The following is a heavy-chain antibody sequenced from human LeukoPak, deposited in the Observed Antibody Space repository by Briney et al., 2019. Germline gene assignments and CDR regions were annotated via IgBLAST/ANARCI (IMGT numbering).Heavy chain of an antibody. CDR3: ARDPQWSFDP. CDR1: GFTFSNSW. Sequence: GGSLRLSCAASGFTFSNSWMQWVRQAPGQGLVWVSRISGDGTGTNYADSVRGRFTISRDNAKNTLYLQMNTLRAEDTAVYYCARDPQWSFDPWGQGTLVTVSS. V-gene: IGHV3-74*01. D-gene: IGHD3-3*01. J-gene: IGHJ5*02. CDR2: ISGDGTGT.